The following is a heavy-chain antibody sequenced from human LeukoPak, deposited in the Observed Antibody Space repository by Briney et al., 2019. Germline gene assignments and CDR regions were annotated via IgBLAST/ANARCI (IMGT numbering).Heavy chain of an antibody. CDR1: GGSISSSSYY. CDR3: ARCPTLGWFDP. V-gene: IGHV4-39*01. CDR2: IYYSGRT. Sequence: PSETLSLTCTVSGGSISSSSYYWGWIRQPPGKGLEWIGSIYYSGRTYYHPSLKSRVTISVDTSKNQFSLKLSSVPAADTAVYYCARCPTLGWFDPWGQGTLVTVSS. J-gene: IGHJ5*02.